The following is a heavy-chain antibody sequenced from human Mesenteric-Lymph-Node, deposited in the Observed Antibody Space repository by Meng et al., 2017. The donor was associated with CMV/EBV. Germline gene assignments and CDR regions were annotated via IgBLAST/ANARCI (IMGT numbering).Heavy chain of an antibody. V-gene: IGHV3-21*01. CDR1: GFTFDDYG. J-gene: IGHJ6*02. CDR3: ARELLVPRVYYYGMDV. CDR2: ISSSSSYI. Sequence: GESLKISCAASGFTFDDYGMSWVRQPPGKGLEWVSSISSSSSYIYYADSVKGRFTISRDYAKNSLFLQMNSLRAEDTAVYYCARELLVPRVYYYGMDVWGQGTTVTVSS.